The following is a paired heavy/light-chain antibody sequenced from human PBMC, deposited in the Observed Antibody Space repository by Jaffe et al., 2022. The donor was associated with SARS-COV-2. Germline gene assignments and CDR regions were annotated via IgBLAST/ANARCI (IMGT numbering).Heavy chain of an antibody. CDR3: ARDFGGVRGVWAY. V-gene: IGHV1-3*04. Sequence: QVQLVQSGAEVKKPGASVNVSCKASGYSFTSYAVHWVRQAPGQRLEWMGWINTGNGYTKYSQKFQDRVTITRDTSASTAYMELSSLRSEDTAVYYCARDFGGVRGVWAYWGLGTLVTVSS. CDR2: INTGNGYT. D-gene: IGHD3-10*01. CDR1: GYSFTSYA. J-gene: IGHJ4*02.
Light chain of an antibody. CDR1: HTINSD. Sequence: DIQMTQSPSSLSASVGDRVTINCRASHTINSDLNWYQQKPGKAPNLLISTASSLQSGVPSRFSGSGSGTDFSLTISSLQPEDFATYHCQQSYTTPLTFGQGTKLEIK. CDR3: QQSYTTPLT. CDR2: TAS. V-gene: IGKV1-39*01. J-gene: IGKJ2*01.